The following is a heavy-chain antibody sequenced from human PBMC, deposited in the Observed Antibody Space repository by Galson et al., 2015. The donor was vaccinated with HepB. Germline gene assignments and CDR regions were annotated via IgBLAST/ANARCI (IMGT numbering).Heavy chain of an antibody. D-gene: IGHD3-10*01. V-gene: IGHV1-69*04. CDR3: ARDCGHYYGPGSYYWRDAFDI. CDR1: GGTFSSYA. CDR2: IIPILGIA. Sequence: SVKVSCKASGGTFSSYAISWVRQAPGQGLEWMGRIIPILGIANYAQKFQGRVTITADNSTSTAYMELSSLRSEDTAVYYCARDCGHYYGPGSYYWRDAFDIWGQGTMVTVSS. J-gene: IGHJ3*02.